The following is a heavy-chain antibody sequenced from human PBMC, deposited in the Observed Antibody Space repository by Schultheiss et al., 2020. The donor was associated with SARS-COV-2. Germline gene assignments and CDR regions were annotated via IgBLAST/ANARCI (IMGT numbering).Heavy chain of an antibody. J-gene: IGHJ6*02. CDR1: GGSISSGGYS. Sequence: SETLSLTCAVSGGSISSGGYSWSWIRQPPGKGLEWIGYIYHSGSTYYNPSLKSRVTISVDRSKNQFSLKLSSVTAADTAVYYCARLESGLGHYYYYYGMDVWGQGTTVTVSS. CDR2: IYHSGST. D-gene: IGHD6-19*01. V-gene: IGHV4-30-2*02. CDR3: ARLESGLGHYYYYYGMDV.